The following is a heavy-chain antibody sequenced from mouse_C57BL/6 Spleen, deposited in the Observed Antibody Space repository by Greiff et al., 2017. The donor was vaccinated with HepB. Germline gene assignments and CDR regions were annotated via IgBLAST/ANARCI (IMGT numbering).Heavy chain of an antibody. V-gene: IGHV1-55*01. CDR3: ARSPSMVTTLFDY. Sequence: QVQLQQPGAELVKPGASVKMSCKASGYTFTSYWITWVKQRPGQGLERIGDIYPGSGSTNYNEKFKSKATLTVDTSSSTAYMQLSSLTSEDSAVYYCARSPSMVTTLFDYWGQGTTLTVSS. CDR1: GYTFTSYW. CDR2: IYPGSGST. D-gene: IGHD2-2*01. J-gene: IGHJ2*01.